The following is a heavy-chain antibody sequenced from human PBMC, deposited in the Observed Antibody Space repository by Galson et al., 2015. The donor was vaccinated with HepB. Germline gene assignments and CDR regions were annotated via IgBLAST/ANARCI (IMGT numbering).Heavy chain of an antibody. D-gene: IGHD2/OR15-2a*01. V-gene: IGHV3-30*18. Sequence: SLRLSCAASGFTFSSYGMHWVRQAPGKGLEWVAVISYDGSNKYYADSVKGRFTISRDNSKNTLYLQMNSLRAEDTAVYYCAKGSTTTNWFDPWGQGTLVTVSS. CDR3: AKGSTTTNWFDP. CDR2: ISYDGSNK. CDR1: GFTFSSYG. J-gene: IGHJ5*02.